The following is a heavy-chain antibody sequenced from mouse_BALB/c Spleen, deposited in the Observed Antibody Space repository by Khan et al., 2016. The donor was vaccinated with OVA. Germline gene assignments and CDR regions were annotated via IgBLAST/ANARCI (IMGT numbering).Heavy chain of an antibody. D-gene: IGHD1-1*01. V-gene: IGHV3-5*02. J-gene: IGHJ1*01. Sequence: VQLKESGPGLVKPSQTVSLTCTVTGISITTGNYRWSWIRQFPGNKLEWIGNIYYSGTITYNPSLTSRTTITRDTSKSQFFLEMNCLTAEDTATYFCARDYGSRYWYFDVWGAGTTVTVSS. CDR3: ARDYGSRYWYFDV. CDR1: GISITTGNYR. CDR2: IYYSGTI.